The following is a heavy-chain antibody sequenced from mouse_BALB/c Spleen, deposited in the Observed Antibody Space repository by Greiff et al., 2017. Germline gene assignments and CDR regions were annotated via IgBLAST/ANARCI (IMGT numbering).Heavy chain of an antibody. CDR1: GYTFTDYE. D-gene: IGHD1-1*01. J-gene: IGHJ1*01. V-gene: IGHV1-15*01. CDR3: TRRGYYGSSYWYFDV. Sequence: QVQLQQSGAELVRPGASVTLSCKASGYTFTDYEMHWVKQTPVHGLEWIGAIDPETGGTAYNQKFKGKATLTADKSSSTAYMELRSLTSEDSAVYYCTRRGYYGSSYWYFDVWGAGTTVTVSS. CDR2: IDPETGGT.